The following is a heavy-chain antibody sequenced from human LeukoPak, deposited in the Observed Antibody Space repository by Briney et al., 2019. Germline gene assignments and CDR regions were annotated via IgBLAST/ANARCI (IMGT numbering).Heavy chain of an antibody. CDR2: IYHSGST. V-gene: IGHV4-30-2*01. CDR1: GGSISSGGYS. J-gene: IGHJ4*02. D-gene: IGHD4-17*01. CDR3: ARGVYYGDYPLTGRFDY. Sequence: PSQTLSLTCAVSGGSISSGGYSWSWIRQPPGKGLEWIGYIYHSGSTYYNPSLKSRVTISVDRSKNQFSLKLSSVTAADTAVYYCARGVYYGDYPLTGRFDYWGQGTLVTVSS.